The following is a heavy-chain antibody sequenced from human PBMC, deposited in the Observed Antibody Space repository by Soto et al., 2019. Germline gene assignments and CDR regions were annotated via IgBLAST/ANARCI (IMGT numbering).Heavy chain of an antibody. D-gene: IGHD1-26*01. Sequence: EVQLLESGGGLVQPGGSLRLSCAASGFTFSSYTMSWVRQAPGKGLEGVSSISGSGDSIYYADSVKGRFTISRDNSKNTLYLQMNRLRAGDTALYYCAKGPASYSDFDYWGQGTLVTVSS. J-gene: IGHJ4*02. CDR1: GFTFSSYT. CDR2: ISGSGDSI. CDR3: AKGPASYSDFDY. V-gene: IGHV3-23*01.